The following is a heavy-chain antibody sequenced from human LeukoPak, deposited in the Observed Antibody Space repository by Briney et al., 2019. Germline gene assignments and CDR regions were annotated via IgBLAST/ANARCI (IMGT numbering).Heavy chain of an antibody. V-gene: IGHV5-51*01. D-gene: IGHD6-13*01. J-gene: IGHJ4*02. Sequence: GESLKISCKGSGYSFTFYWLAWVRQMPGKGLEWMGIIYPGDSKTTYSPSFQGQVTISADKSISTAYLQWSSLKASDTAMYYCARRDSSSWFRFFDYWGQGTLVTVSS. CDR1: GYSFTFYW. CDR3: ARRDSSSWFRFFDY. CDR2: IYPGDSKT.